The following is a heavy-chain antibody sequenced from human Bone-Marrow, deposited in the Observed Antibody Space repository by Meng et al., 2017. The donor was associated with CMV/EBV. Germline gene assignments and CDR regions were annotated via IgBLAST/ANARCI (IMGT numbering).Heavy chain of an antibody. CDR3: ARARLRSSWYSSRTNWYFDL. D-gene: IGHD6-13*01. CDR2: INHSGST. V-gene: IGHV4-34*01. J-gene: IGHJ2*01. CDR1: GGSFSGYY. Sequence: SETLSLTCAVYGGSFSGYYWSWIRQPPGKGLEWIGEINHSGSTNYNPSLKSRVTISVDTSKNQFSPKLSSVTAADTAVYYCARARLRSSWYSSRTNWYFDLWGRGTLVTVSS.